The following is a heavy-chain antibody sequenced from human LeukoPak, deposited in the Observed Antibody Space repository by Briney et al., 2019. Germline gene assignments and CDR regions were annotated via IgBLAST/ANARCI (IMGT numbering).Heavy chain of an antibody. J-gene: IGHJ4*02. D-gene: IGHD1-14*01. Sequence: TGGSLRLSCAASGLSFSSFAMSRVRQGPARGLEWVSSIRGNGDTFYADSVKGRFTLYSDSSRNTVYFQLNNLRVEDTAIYYCARASWVSTTDAVRWGQGTLVTVSS. CDR1: GLSFSSFA. V-gene: IGHV3-23*01. CDR3: ARASWVSTTDAVR. CDR2: IRGNGDT.